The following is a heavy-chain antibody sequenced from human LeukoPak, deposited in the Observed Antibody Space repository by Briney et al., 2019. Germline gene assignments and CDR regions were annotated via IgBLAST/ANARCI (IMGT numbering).Heavy chain of an antibody. D-gene: IGHD2-2*01. J-gene: IGHJ5*02. CDR3: AVVPAAYRWFDP. CDR2: IYTSGST. CDR1: GGSISSGSYY. Sequence: SETLSLTCTVSGGSISSGSYYWSWIRQPAGKGLEWIGRIYTSGSTNYNPSLKSRVTISVDTSKNQFSLKLSSVTAADTAVYYCAVVPAAYRWFDPWGQGTLVTVSS. V-gene: IGHV4-61*02.